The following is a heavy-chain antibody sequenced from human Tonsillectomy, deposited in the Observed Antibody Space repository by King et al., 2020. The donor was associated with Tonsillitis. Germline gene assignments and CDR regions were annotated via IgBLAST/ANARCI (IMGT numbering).Heavy chain of an antibody. J-gene: IGHJ6*02. Sequence: VQLVESGGGVVQPGRSLRLSCAASGFTFSSYALHWVRQAPGKGLEWVAFISYDGSNKYFADSVKGRFTISSDNSKNTLYLQMNSLRAEDTAVYYCARKAGTYYVMDGWGRGTTVTVSS. D-gene: IGHD1-1*01. CDR2: ISYDGSNK. CDR1: GFTFSSYA. CDR3: ARKAGTYYVMDG. V-gene: IGHV3-30*04.